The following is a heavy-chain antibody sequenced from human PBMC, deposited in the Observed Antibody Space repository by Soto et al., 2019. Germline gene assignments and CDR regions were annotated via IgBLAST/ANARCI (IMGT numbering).Heavy chain of an antibody. D-gene: IGHD1-26*01. V-gene: IGHV1-3*01. Sequence: ASVKVSCKASGYTFTSYAMHWVRQAPGQRLEWMGWINAGNGNTKYSQKFQGRVTMTRDTSTSTVYMELSSLRSEDTAVYYCARDIVGATLYYYYGMDVWGQGTTVTVSS. CDR3: ARDIVGATLYYYYGMDV. CDR2: INAGNGNT. J-gene: IGHJ6*02. CDR1: GYTFTSYA.